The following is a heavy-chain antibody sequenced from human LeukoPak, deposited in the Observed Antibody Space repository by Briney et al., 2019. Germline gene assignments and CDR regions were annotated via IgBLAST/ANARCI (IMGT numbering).Heavy chain of an antibody. CDR1: GFTFSSYW. CDR3: AKDSLSAYYGSGSDAFDI. CDR2: ISGSGGST. Sequence: QTGGSLRLSCAASGFTFSSYWMHWVRQAPGKGLEWVSAISGSGGSTYYADSVKGRFTISRDNSKNTLYLQMNSLRAEDTAVYYCAKDSLSAYYGSGSDAFDIWGQGTMVTVSS. D-gene: IGHD3-10*01. V-gene: IGHV3-23*01. J-gene: IGHJ3*02.